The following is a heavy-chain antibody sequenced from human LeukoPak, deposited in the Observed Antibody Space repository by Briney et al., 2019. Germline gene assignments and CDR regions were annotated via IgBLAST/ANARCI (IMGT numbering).Heavy chain of an antibody. CDR3: ARARLTYYYDSSGNFDI. CDR2: INYSGST. CDR1: GGSISSHY. D-gene: IGHD3-22*01. Sequence: TSETLSLTCTVSGGSISSHYWSWIRQPPGKGLEWIGYINYSGSTNYNPSLKSRVTISVDTSKNQFSLKLSSVTAADTAVYYCARARLTYYYDSSGNFDIWGQGTMVTVSS. J-gene: IGHJ3*02. V-gene: IGHV4-59*11.